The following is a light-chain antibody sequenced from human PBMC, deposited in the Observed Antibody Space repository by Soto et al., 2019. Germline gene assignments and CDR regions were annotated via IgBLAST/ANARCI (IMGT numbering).Light chain of an antibody. CDR2: DAS. J-gene: IGKJ2*01. CDR1: QDISNY. V-gene: IGKV1-33*01. CDR3: QQCDNLPRT. Sequence: DIQMTQSPSSLSASVGDRVTITCQASQDISNYLNWYQQKPGKAPKLLIYDASNLETGVPSRFSGSGSGTDFTFTSSSVQPEDIATYYCQQCDNLPRTFGQGTKLEIK.